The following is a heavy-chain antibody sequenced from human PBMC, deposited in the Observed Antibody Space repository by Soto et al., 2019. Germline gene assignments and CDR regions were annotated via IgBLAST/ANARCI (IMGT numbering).Heavy chain of an antibody. CDR3: ARVSTTGTIRYYYYMDV. Sequence: ALVKVSCKASGYSFTGYDINWVRQATGQGLEWMGWMNPNSGNTGYAQKFQGRVTMTRNTSISTAYMELSSLRSEDTAVYYCARVSTTGTIRYYYYMDVWGRGTTVTVSS. J-gene: IGHJ6*03. CDR2: MNPNSGNT. V-gene: IGHV1-8*01. CDR1: GYSFTGYD. D-gene: IGHD1-1*01.